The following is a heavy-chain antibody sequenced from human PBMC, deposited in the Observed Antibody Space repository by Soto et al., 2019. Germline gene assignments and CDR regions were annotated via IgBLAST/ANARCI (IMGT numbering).Heavy chain of an antibody. V-gene: IGHV1-8*01. D-gene: IGHD6-19*01. Sequence: ASVKVSCKASGYTFTSYDINWVRQATGQGLEWMGWMNPNSGNTGYAQKFQGRVTMTRNTSISTAYMELSSLRSEDTAFYYCASPHEASGWYDAFDIWGQGKMVTVSS. CDR1: GYTFTSYD. CDR2: MNPNSGNT. J-gene: IGHJ3*02. CDR3: ASPHEASGWYDAFDI.